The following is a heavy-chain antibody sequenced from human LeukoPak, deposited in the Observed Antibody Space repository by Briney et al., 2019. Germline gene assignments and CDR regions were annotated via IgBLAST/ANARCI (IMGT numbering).Heavy chain of an antibody. V-gene: IGHV4-59*01. D-gene: IGHD2-2*01. CDR1: GGSISSYY. Sequence: PSETLSLTCTVSGGSISSYYWSWIRQPPGKGLEWIGYISYSGSTNYNPSLKSRVTISVDTSKNQFSLKLSSVTAADTAVYYCAKDGGYCSSTSCYGTDYWGQGTLVTVSS. CDR2: ISYSGST. J-gene: IGHJ4*02. CDR3: AKDGGYCSSTSCYGTDY.